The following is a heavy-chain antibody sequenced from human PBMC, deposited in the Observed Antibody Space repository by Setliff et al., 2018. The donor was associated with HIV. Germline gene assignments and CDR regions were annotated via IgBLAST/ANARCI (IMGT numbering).Heavy chain of an antibody. J-gene: IGHJ4*02. CDR3: AGDAGYKGATDY. CDR2: IYHSGTT. CDR1: GYPISSGHY. Sequence: PSETLSLTCAVSGYPISSGHYWGWIRQPPGKGLEWIGSIYHSGTTYDNPSLKSRVTISVDPSKSQFSLKLRSVTAADTAVYYCAGDAGYKGATDYWGQGTQVTVSS. V-gene: IGHV4-38-2*02. D-gene: IGHD1-26*01.